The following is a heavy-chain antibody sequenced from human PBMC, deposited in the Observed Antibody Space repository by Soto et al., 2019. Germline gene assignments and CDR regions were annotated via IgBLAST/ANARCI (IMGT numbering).Heavy chain of an antibody. CDR1: GFTFSTYS. CDR2: ISSSSTYI. CDR3: ARDYSSYGPFDY. J-gene: IGHJ4*02. Sequence: PGGSLRLSCAASGFTFSTYSMNWVRQAPGKGLEWVSFISSSSTYIYYADSVQGRFTISRDNAKNSLYLQMNSLRAEDTAVYYCARDYSSYGPFDYWGQGTLVTVSS. D-gene: IGHD5-18*01. V-gene: IGHV3-21*01.